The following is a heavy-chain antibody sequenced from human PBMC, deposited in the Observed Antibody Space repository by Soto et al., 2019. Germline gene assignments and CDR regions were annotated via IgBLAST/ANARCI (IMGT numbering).Heavy chain of an antibody. CDR3: AKDYYDSTGYSYFDY. CDR1: GFTFSNYA. V-gene: IGHV3-23*01. CDR2: ISGSGGST. J-gene: IGHJ4*01. D-gene: IGHD3-22*01. Sequence: PGGSLRLSCAASGFTFSNYAMSWVRQPPGKGLEWVSAISGSGGSTYYADSVKGRFTISRDNSKNMLYLQMDSVRAEDTAVYYCAKDYYDSTGYSYFDYWGHGTPVPVSP.